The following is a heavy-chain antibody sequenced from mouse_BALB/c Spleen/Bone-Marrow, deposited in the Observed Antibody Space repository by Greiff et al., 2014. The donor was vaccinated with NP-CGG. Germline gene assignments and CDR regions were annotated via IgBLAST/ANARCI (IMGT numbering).Heavy chain of an antibody. CDR3: SRETPYYGSTYWYFDV. Sequence: VKLVESGAKLARPGASVKMSCKASGYTFTSYTMHWVKQRPGQGLEWIGYINPSSGYTNYNQKFKDKATLTADKSSSTAYMQLSSLTSEDSAVYYCSRETPYYGSTYWYFDVWGAGTTVTVSS. V-gene: IGHV1-4*01. CDR2: INPSSGYT. CDR1: GYTFTSYT. D-gene: IGHD1-1*01. J-gene: IGHJ1*01.